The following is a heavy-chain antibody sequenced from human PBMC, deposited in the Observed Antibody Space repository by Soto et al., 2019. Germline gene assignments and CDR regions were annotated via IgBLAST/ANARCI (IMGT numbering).Heavy chain of an antibody. Sequence: QVQLQESGPGLVKPSETLSLTCTVSGGSISSYYWSWIRQPPGKGLEWIGYIYYSGSTNYNPSLKSRVTISVDTSKNQFSLKLSSVTDADTAVYYCASSVYSGCAPPYYYYYGMDVWGQGTTVTVSS. CDR3: ASSVYSGCAPPYYYYYGMDV. D-gene: IGHD5-12*01. CDR1: GGSISSYY. J-gene: IGHJ6*02. V-gene: IGHV4-59*01. CDR2: IYYSGST.